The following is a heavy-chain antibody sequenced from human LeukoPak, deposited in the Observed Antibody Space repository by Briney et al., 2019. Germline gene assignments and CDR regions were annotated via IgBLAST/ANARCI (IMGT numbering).Heavy chain of an antibody. J-gene: IGHJ5*02. Sequence: ASVKVSCKASGYTFTNYGISWVRQAPGQGLEWMGWINPNSGGTNYAQKFQGRVTMTRDTSISTAYMELSRLRSDDTAVYYCARDLLTMIRGPFDPWGQGTLVTVSS. CDR1: GYTFTNYG. V-gene: IGHV1-2*02. CDR3: ARDLLTMIRGPFDP. D-gene: IGHD3-10*01. CDR2: INPNSGGT.